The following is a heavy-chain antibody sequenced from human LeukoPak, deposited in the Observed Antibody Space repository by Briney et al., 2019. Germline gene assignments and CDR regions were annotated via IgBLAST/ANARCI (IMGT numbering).Heavy chain of an antibody. D-gene: IGHD4-23*01. CDR1: GYTFTSYD. J-gene: IGHJ5*02. V-gene: IGHV1-8*01. CDR3: ARGPNKYDGGNSGSAWFDP. Sequence: ASVKVSCKASGYTFTSYDINWVRQATGLGPEWMGWMNPNGGNTGYAQKFQGRVTMTRNTSISTAYLELSSLTSEDTAVHYCARGPNKYDGGNSGSAWFDPWGQGSLVTVSS. CDR2: MNPNGGNT.